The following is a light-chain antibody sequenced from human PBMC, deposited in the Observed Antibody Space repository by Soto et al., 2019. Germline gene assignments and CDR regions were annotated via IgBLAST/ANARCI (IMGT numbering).Light chain of an antibody. CDR2: GAS. V-gene: IGKV3-15*01. Sequence: EIVMTQSPATLSVSPGERATLSCRASQSIRTNLGWYQQKPGQAPRLLIYGASTRATGVPARFSGSGSGTEFSLTISSLQSEDSAVYYCQQYNNWPPITFGQGTRLEIK. CDR1: QSIRTN. J-gene: IGKJ5*01. CDR3: QQYNNWPPIT.